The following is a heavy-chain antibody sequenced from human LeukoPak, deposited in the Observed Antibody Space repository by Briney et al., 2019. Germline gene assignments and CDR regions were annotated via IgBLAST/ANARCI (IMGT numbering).Heavy chain of an antibody. V-gene: IGHV4-30-4*01. CDR1: GGSISSGDYY. CDR2: IYYSGNT. CDR3: ARERYYCSTTLCSPDWFDP. Sequence: SETLSLTRTVSGGSISSGDYYWSWIRQPPGTGLEWIGYIYYSGNTYYNPSLKSRVTISVDTSKNQFSLKLSSVTAADTAVYYCARERYYCSTTLCSPDWFDPWGQGTLVTVSS. D-gene: IGHD2-2*01. J-gene: IGHJ5*02.